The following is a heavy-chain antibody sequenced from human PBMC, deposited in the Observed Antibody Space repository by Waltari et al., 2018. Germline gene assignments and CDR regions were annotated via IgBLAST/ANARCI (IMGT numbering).Heavy chain of an antibody. Sequence: EVQLVESGGGFVQPGTSLRLSCRGSGFTFDEHAMHWVRQVPGKGLGWVAGFMWEGGRIGYADSVKGRFTIARYNAKNSLYLDMNSLRPEDTALYYCGKDIRPGGLDAWGQGTTVTV. CDR1: GFTFDEHA. V-gene: IGHV3-9*01. CDR2: FMWEGGRI. J-gene: IGHJ6*02. CDR3: GKDIRPGGLDA.